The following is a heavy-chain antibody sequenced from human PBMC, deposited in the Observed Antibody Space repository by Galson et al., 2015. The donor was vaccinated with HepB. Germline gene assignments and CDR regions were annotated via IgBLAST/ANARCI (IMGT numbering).Heavy chain of an antibody. Sequence: SVKVSCKASGYIFSNYVIHWVRQAPGQRPEWMGWVNGGNGSKKLSQQFQGRVTVTRDTSASTVYMELNSLRSEDTAVYYCARDHHMVSMDVWGRGTLVAVSS. CDR1: GYIFSNYV. D-gene: IGHD5-18*01. CDR2: VNGGNGSK. V-gene: IGHV1-3*01. J-gene: IGHJ2*01. CDR3: ARDHHMVSMDV.